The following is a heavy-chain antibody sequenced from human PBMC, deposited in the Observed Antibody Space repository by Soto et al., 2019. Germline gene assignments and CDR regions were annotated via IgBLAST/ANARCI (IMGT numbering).Heavy chain of an antibody. Sequence: GGSLRLSCAASGFTLSSYSMNWVRQAPGKGLEWASSISSSSSNIYYADSVKGRFTISRDNAKNSLYLQMNSLRAEDTAVYYCARDQGLGGIKNGGKKRGYYGMDVWGQGTTVTVSS. CDR2: ISSSSSNI. D-gene: IGHD3-16*01. V-gene: IGHV3-21*01. J-gene: IGHJ6*02. CDR1: GFTLSSYS. CDR3: ARDQGLGGIKNGGKKRGYYGMDV.